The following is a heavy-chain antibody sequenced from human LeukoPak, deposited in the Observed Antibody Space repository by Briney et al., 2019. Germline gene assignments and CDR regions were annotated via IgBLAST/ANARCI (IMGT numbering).Heavy chain of an antibody. CDR1: GGSFSGYY. J-gene: IGHJ5*02. Sequence: PSETLSLTCAVYGGSFSGYYWSWIRQPPGKGLEWIGEINHSGSTNYNPSLKSRVTISVDTSKNQFSLKLSSVTAADTAVYYCARAVEMATIFWFDPWDQGTLVTVSS. CDR3: ARAVEMATIFWFDP. D-gene: IGHD5-24*01. V-gene: IGHV4-34*01. CDR2: INHSGST.